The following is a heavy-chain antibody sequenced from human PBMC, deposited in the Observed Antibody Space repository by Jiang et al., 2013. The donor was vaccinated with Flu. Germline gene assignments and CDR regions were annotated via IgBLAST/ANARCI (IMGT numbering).Heavy chain of an antibody. CDR3: ATSLAAAFLKPFDY. J-gene: IGHJ4*02. CDR1: GFTFSSYG. D-gene: IGHD6-13*01. V-gene: IGHV3-30*03. Sequence: LSCAASGFTFSSYGMHWVRQAPGKGLEWVAVISYDGSNKYYADSVKGRFTISRDNSKNTLYLQMNSLRAEDTAVYYCATSLAAAFLKPFDYWGQGTLVTVSS. CDR2: ISYDGSNK.